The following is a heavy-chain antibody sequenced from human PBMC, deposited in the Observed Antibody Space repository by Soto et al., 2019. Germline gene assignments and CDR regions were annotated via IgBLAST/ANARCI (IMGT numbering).Heavy chain of an antibody. V-gene: IGHV3-23*01. J-gene: IGHJ6*02. CDR1: GFTFNNYA. CDR3: AKDALGDYFYYGMDV. Sequence: EVQLLESGGGLVQPGGSLRLSCAVSGFTFNNYAMSWVRQAPGKGLEWVSSISDSGGRTYYADSVKGRFTISRDNSKNTLYLQMNSLRAEDTAIYYCAKDALGDYFYYGMDVWGQGTTVTVSS. CDR2: ISDSGGRT.